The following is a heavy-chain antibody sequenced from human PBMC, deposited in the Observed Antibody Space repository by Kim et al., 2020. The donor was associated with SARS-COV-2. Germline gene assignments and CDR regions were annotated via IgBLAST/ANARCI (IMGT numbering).Heavy chain of an antibody. CDR2: IKQDGSEK. CDR1: GFTFSSYW. J-gene: IGHJ3*02. V-gene: IGHV3-7*03. CDR3: ARVSVGGYSSGHDAFDI. Sequence: GGSLRLSCAASGFTFSSYWMSWVRQAPGKGLEWVANIKQDGSEKYYVDSVKGRFTISRDNAKNSLYLQMNSLRAEDTAVYYCARVSVGGYSSGHDAFDIWGQGTMVTVSS. D-gene: IGHD6-19*01.